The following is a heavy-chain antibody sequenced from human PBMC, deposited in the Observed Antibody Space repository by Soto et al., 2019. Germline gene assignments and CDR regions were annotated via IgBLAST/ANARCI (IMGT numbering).Heavy chain of an antibody. V-gene: IGHV4-59*01. CDR3: ARVGSMVFEY. J-gene: IGHJ4*02. D-gene: IGHD3-10*01. CDR1: GGSISSYY. Sequence: SETLSLTCTVSGGSISSYYWSWIRQAPGKGLEWIGYIYNSGNTNYNPSLKSRVTISVDTSKNQFSLKLSSVTAADTAVYYCARVGSMVFEYWGQGTLVTVSS. CDR2: IYNSGNT.